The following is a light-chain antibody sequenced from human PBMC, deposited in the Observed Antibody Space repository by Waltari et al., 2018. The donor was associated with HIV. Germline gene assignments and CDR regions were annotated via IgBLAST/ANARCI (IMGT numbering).Light chain of an antibody. J-gene: IGLJ2*01. CDR2: DVS. V-gene: IGLV2-11*01. CDR3: CSYAGSYSLV. Sequence: QSALTQPRSVSGSPEQSVPISCTGTSSDVGGYYYVPWYQQYPGKAPKLMIYDVSMRPLGVPDRFSGSKSGNTASLTISGLQAEDEADYYCCSYAGSYSLVFGGGTKLTVL. CDR1: SSDVGGYYY.